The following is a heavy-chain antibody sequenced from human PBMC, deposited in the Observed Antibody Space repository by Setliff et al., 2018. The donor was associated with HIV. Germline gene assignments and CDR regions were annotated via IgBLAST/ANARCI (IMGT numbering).Heavy chain of an antibody. CDR1: GFTFSSYA. J-gene: IGHJ3*01. Sequence: PGGSLRLSCAASGFTFSSYAMTWVRQAPGKGLEWVSTISRGGSTHHADSVKGRFTVSRDNSKNTLYLQMNSLRAEDTAVYYCAKVGLYDSFGYANGLPDAFDVWGQGTMVTVSS. D-gene: IGHD3-22*01. CDR2: ISRGGST. CDR3: AKVGLYDSFGYANGLPDAFDV. V-gene: IGHV3-23*01.